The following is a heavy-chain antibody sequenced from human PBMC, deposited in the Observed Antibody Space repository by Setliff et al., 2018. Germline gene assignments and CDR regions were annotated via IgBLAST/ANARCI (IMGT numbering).Heavy chain of an antibody. V-gene: IGHV4-59*01. CDR2: IFYSGST. CDR1: GGSISRDY. J-gene: IGHJ5*02. CDR3: ARAAKYDSSGYYGFWFDP. D-gene: IGHD3-22*01. Sequence: SETLSLTCTVSGGSISRDYWMWIRQPPGKGLEWIGYIFYSGSTNYNPSLKSRATISVDTSKNQFSLKLSSVTAADTAVYYCARAAKYDSSGYYGFWFDPWGQGTLVTVS.